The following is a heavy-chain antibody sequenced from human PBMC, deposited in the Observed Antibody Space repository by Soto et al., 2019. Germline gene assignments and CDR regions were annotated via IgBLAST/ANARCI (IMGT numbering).Heavy chain of an antibody. CDR1: GFTFSSYS. CDR3: AREKVLIEAAGNWDY. D-gene: IGHD6-13*01. CDR2: ISSSSSYI. V-gene: IGHV3-21*01. J-gene: IGHJ4*02. Sequence: GGTLRLSCVASGFTFSSYSMNWVRQAPGKGLEWVSSISSSSSYIYYADSVKGRFTISRDNAKNSLYLQMNSLRAEDTAVYYCAREKVLIEAAGNWDYWGQGTLVTVSS.